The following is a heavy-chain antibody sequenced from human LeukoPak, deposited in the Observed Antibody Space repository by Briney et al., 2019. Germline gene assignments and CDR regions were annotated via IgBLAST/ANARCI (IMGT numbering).Heavy chain of an antibody. CDR3: ASPESLDY. Sequence: GGSLRLSCAASGFTVSSNYMSWVRQAPGKGPEWVSVIYSGGSTYYAGSVKGRFTISRDNSKNTLYLQMNSLRAEDTAVYYCASPESLDYWGQGTLVTVSS. CDR2: IYSGGST. J-gene: IGHJ4*02. V-gene: IGHV3-53*01. CDR1: GFTVSSNY.